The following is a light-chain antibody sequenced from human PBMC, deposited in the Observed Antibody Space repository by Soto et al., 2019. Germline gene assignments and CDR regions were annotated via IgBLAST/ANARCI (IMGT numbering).Light chain of an antibody. V-gene: IGLV2-11*01. Sequence: QSALTQPRSVSGSPGQSVTISCTGTSNDVGGYNYVSWYQHHPGKAPKLMIYDVSNRPSGVPDRFSGSKSGNTASLTISGLQTEDEADYYCCSYAGTYTLLFGGGTKVTVL. CDR2: DVS. CDR1: SNDVGGYNY. J-gene: IGLJ2*01. CDR3: CSYAGTYTLL.